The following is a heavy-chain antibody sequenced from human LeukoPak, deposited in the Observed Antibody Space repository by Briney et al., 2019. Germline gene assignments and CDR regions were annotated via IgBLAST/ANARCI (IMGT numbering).Heavy chain of an antibody. D-gene: IGHD6-13*01. V-gene: IGHV1-46*01. CDR3: ARALGRGIAAAGTSGY. CDR2: INPSGGST. J-gene: IGHJ4*02. CDR1: GYTFTSYY. Sequence: ASVKVSCKASGYTFTSYYMHWVRQAPGQGLEWMGIINPSGGSTSYAQKFQGRVTMTSDTSTSTVYMELSSLRSEDTAVYYCARALGRGIAAAGTSGYWGQGTLVTVSS.